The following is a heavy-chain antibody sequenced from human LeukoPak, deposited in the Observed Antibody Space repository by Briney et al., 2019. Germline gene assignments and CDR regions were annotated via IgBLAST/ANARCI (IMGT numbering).Heavy chain of an antibody. D-gene: IGHD3-22*01. CDR2: IIPILGIA. J-gene: IGHJ4*02. CDR3: AGYYYDSSGYYGYYFDY. CDR1: GGTFSSYA. Sequence: VASVKVSCKASGGTFSSYAISWVRQAPGQGLEWMGRIIPILGIANYAQKFQGRVTITADKSTSTAYMELSSLRSEDTAVYYCAGYYYDSSGYYGYYFDYWGQGPLVTVSS. V-gene: IGHV1-69*04.